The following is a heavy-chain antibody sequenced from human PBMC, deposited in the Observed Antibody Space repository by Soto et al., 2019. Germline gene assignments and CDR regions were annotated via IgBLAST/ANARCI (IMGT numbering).Heavy chain of an antibody. D-gene: IGHD3-10*01. Sequence: SETLSLTCTVSGGSISSYYWSWIRQPPGKGLEWIGYIYYSGSTNYNPSLKSRVTISVDTSKNQFSLKLSSVTAADTAVYYCARDDYGSGRDNWFDPWGQGTLVTVSS. V-gene: IGHV4-59*01. CDR1: GGSISSYY. CDR2: IYYSGST. J-gene: IGHJ5*02. CDR3: ARDDYGSGRDNWFDP.